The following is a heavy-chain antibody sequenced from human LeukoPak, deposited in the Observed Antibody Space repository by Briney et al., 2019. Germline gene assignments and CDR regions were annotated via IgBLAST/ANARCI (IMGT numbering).Heavy chain of an antibody. J-gene: IGHJ4*02. Sequence: PGGSLRLSCAASGFTFSSYAMSWVRQAPGKGLEWVSTISVSGGSTYYADSVKGRFTISRDNAKNTLYLQMNSLRAEDTAVYYCARVVYSSSWPGGWGQGTLVTVSS. CDR1: GFTFSSYA. V-gene: IGHV3-23*01. CDR3: ARVVYSSSWPGG. CDR2: ISVSGGST. D-gene: IGHD6-13*01.